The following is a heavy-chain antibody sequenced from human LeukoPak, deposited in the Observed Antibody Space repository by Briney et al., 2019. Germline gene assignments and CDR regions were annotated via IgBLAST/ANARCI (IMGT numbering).Heavy chain of an antibody. J-gene: IGHJ4*02. Sequence: ASVKVSCKVSGYTLTELSMHWVRQAPGKGLEWMGGFDPEDGETIYAQKFQGRVTMTKDTSTDTAYMELSSLRSEDTAVYYCATGLVRALFFWGQGTLVTVSS. D-gene: IGHD3-10*01. CDR1: GYTLTELS. V-gene: IGHV1-24*01. CDR2: FDPEDGET. CDR3: ATGLVRALFF.